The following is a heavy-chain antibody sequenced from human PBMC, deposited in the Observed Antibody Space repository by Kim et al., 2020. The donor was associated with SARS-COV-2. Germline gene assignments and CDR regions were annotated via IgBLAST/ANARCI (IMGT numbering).Heavy chain of an antibody. CDR1: GFTFSSYW. J-gene: IGHJ4*01. Sequence: GGSLRLSCAASGFTFSSYWMYWVRQGPGKGLEWVSRIGSDGRIISYADSVKGRFTISRDNAKNTLYLQIDSLRGEDTAVYYCARRNYYSGGNPYRYLDYLGQGRLVTVS. D-gene: IGHD2-15*01. CDR2: IGSDGRII. CDR3: ARRNYYSGGNPYRYLDY. V-gene: IGHV3-74*01.